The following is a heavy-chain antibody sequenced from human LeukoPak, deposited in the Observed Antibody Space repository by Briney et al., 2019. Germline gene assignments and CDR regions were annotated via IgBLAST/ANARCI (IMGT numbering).Heavy chain of an antibody. CDR3: ARDGPLVRMITFGNDAFDI. CDR2: ISSSISTI. D-gene: IGHD3-16*01. J-gene: IGHJ3*02. V-gene: IGHV3-48*02. Sequence: GGSLRLSCAASVFTFSSYSMNSVRQAPGKGLEWVSYISSSISTIYYADSVKGRFTISRDNAKNSLYLQMNSLRDEHTAVYYCARDGPLVRMITFGNDAFDIWGQGIMVTVSS. CDR1: VFTFSSYS.